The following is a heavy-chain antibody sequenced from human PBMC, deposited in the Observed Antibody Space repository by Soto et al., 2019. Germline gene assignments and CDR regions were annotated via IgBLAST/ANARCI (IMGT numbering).Heavy chain of an antibody. Sequence: SETLSLTCAVYGGSFSPYFWSWIRQPPGKGLEWIGEINHSGSTNYNTSLTRRATLSVDTSKNQVSLKLTSVTAADTAVYYCARLASGWQYYYFDFWGRGTPVTVSS. D-gene: IGHD6-19*01. CDR1: GGSFSPYF. CDR3: ARLASGWQYYYFDF. J-gene: IGHJ2*01. CDR2: INHSGST. V-gene: IGHV4-34*01.